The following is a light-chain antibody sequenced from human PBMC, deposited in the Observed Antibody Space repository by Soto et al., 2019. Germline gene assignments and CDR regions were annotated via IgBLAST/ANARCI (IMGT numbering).Light chain of an antibody. J-gene: IGLJ3*02. CDR1: SSDVGGYNY. CDR2: EVT. V-gene: IGLV2-14*01. Sequence: QSALTQPASVSGSPGQSITISCTGTSSDVGGYNYVSWYQQHPGQAPKVLIYEVTNRPSGVSNRFSGSKSGNTASLTISGLQPDDEADYYCSSYTNIATRVFGGGTKLTVL. CDR3: SSYTNIATRV.